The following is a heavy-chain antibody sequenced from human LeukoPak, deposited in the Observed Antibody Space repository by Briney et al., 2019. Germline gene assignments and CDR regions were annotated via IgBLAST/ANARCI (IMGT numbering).Heavy chain of an antibody. Sequence: GGSLRLSCVGSGFIFSSYAMSWVRQAPGKGLEWVSVISGSGGTIYYADSVKGWFSISRDNFKNKLHLQMNSLRAEDTAVYYCAKEGGYSGYQWVWFDPWGQGTLVTVSS. J-gene: IGHJ5*02. V-gene: IGHV3-23*01. CDR3: AKEGGYSGYQWVWFDP. CDR1: GFIFSSYA. CDR2: ISGSGGTI. D-gene: IGHD5-12*01.